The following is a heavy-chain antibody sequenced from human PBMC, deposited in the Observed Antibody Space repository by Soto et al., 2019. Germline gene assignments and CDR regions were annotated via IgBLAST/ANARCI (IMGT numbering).Heavy chain of an antibody. CDR2: INPSGGST. CDR1: GYTFTSYY. D-gene: IGHD3-3*01. J-gene: IGHJ6*02. V-gene: IGHV1-46*01. CDR3: ARATGRPKPHWVTIVGVVTEPHYYGMDV. Sequence: GASVKVSCKASGYTFTSYYMHWVRQASGHGLEWMGIINPSGGSTSSAQKFPGRVTMTRDPYKSTVYMELISLRSAVTAVYYCARATGRPKPHWVTIVGVVTEPHYYGMDVWGQGATVTLAS.